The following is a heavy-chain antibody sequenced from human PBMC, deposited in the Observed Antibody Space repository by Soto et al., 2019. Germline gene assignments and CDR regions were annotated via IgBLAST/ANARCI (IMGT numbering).Heavy chain of an antibody. CDR3: ARAPHSRDGYNEGAGFDY. Sequence: SETLSLTCAVYGGSFSGYYWSWIRQPPGKGLEWIGEINHSGSTNYNPSLKSRVTISVDTSKNQFSLKLSSVTDADTAVYYCARAPHSRDGYNEGAGFDYWGQGTMVTVSS. J-gene: IGHJ4*02. D-gene: IGHD5-12*01. V-gene: IGHV4-34*01. CDR1: GGSFSGYY. CDR2: INHSGST.